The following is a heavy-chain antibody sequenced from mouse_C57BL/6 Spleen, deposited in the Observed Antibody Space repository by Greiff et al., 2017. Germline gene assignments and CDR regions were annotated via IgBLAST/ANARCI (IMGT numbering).Heavy chain of an antibody. V-gene: IGHV1-18*01. J-gene: IGHJ4*01. CDR3: ARSSPIYYYGRGAMDY. D-gene: IGHD1-1*01. CDR1: GYTFTDYN. CDR2: INPNNGGT. Sequence: VQLQQSGPELVKPGASVKIPCKASGYTFTDYNMDWVKQSHGKSLEWIGDINPNNGGTIYNQKFKGKATLTVDKSSSTAYMELRSLTSEDTAVYYCARSSPIYYYGRGAMDYWGQGTSVTVSS.